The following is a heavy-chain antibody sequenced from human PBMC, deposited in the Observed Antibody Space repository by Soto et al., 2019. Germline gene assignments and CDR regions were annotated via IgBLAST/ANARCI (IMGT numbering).Heavy chain of an antibody. CDR3: ARGNGDYDSSGPGLWWFDP. CDR1: GGTFSSYA. J-gene: IGHJ5*02. CDR2: IIPIFGTP. D-gene: IGHD3-22*01. V-gene: IGHV1-69*12. Sequence: QVQLVQSGAEVKKPGSSVKVSCKASGGTFSSYAISWVRQAPGHGLAWMGGIIPIFGTPNYAQKFQGGVTITADESTSTAYMELSSLRSEDTAVYYCARGNGDYDSSGPGLWWFDPWGQGTLVTVSS.